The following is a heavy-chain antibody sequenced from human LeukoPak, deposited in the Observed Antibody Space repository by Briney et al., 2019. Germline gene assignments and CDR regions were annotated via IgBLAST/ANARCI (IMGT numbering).Heavy chain of an antibody. CDR1: GGSISSYY. D-gene: IGHD2-21*02. CDR3: ARSQLQAYCGGDFYSGAFDI. J-gene: IGHJ3*02. CDR2: IYYSGST. V-gene: IGHV4-59*01. Sequence: SETLSLTCTVSGGSISSYYWSWIRQPPGKVLEWIGYIYYSGSTNYNPSLKSRVTISVDTSKNQFSLKLSSVTAADTAVYYCARSQLQAYCGGDFYSGAFDIWGQGTMVTVSS.